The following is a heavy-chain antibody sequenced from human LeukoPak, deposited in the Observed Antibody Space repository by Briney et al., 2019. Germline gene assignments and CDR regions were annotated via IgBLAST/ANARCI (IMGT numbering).Heavy chain of an antibody. CDR2: IYYSGST. V-gene: IGHV4-59*01. CDR1: GGSISSYY. D-gene: IGHD1-26*01. CDR3: ARERRELLNWFDP. J-gene: IGHJ5*02. Sequence: PSETLSLTFTVSGGSISSYYWSWIPQPPGKGLEWIGYIYYSGSTNYNPSLKSRVTISVDTSKNQFSLKLSSVTAADTAVYYCARERRELLNWFDPWGQGTLVTVSS.